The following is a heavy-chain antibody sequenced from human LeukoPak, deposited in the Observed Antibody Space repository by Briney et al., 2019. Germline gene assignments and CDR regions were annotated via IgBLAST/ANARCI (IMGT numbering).Heavy chain of an antibody. V-gene: IGHV3-23*01. Sequence: PGGSLRLSCAASGFTFSSYAMSWVRQAPGKGLEWVSAISGSGGSTYYADSVKGRFTISRDNSKNTLYLQMNSLRAEDTAVYYCAKVGGGEPHSGSYSFRDGDAFDIWGQGTMVTVSS. CDR2: ISGSGGST. CDR1: GFTFSSYA. D-gene: IGHD1-26*01. J-gene: IGHJ3*02. CDR3: AKVGGGEPHSGSYSFRDGDAFDI.